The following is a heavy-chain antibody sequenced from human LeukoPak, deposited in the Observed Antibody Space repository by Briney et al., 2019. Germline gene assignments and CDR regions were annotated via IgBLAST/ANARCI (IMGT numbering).Heavy chain of an antibody. J-gene: IGHJ4*02. D-gene: IGHD3-3*01. V-gene: IGHV4-61*02. CDR2: NYTSGST. CDR3: ARKPSTWYYDFWSGYSGAPFDY. Sequence: SETLSLTCTVSGGSLSSGSYYWSWLRQPAGRGLEWIGRNYTSGSTNYNPSLKSRVTISVDTSKNQFSLKLSSVTAADTAVYYCARKPSTWYYDFWSGYSGAPFDYWGQGTLVTVSS. CDR1: GGSLSSGSYY.